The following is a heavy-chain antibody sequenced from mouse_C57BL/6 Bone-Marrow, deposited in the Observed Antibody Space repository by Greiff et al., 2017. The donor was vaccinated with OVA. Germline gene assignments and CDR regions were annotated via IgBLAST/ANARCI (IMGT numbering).Heavy chain of an antibody. CDR1: GFTFSSYA. Sequence: DVKLQESGGGLVKPGGSLKLSCAASGFTFSSYAMSWVRQTPEKRLEWVATISDGGSYTYYPDNVKGRFTISRDNAKNNLYLQMSHLKSEDTAMYYCARDYDYPAWFAYWGQGTLVTVSA. D-gene: IGHD2-4*01. CDR2: ISDGGSYT. CDR3: ARDYDYPAWFAY. V-gene: IGHV5-4*01. J-gene: IGHJ3*01.